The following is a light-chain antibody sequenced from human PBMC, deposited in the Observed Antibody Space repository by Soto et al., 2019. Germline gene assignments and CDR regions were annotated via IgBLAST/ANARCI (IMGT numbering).Light chain of an antibody. Sequence: IQMTQSPCSLSASVGDEVTIPLQASQDISSALAWYQQKPGKAPKLLTYDASSLESGVPSRFSGSGSGTDFTLTISSLQPEDFATYYCQQFNNYPLTFGGGTKVDI. J-gene: IGKJ4*01. CDR3: QQFNNYPLT. CDR1: QDISSA. V-gene: IGKV1D-13*01. CDR2: DAS.